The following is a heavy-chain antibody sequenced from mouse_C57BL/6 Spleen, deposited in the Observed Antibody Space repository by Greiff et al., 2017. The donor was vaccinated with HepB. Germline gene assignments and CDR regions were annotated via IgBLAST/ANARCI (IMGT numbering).Heavy chain of an antibody. D-gene: IGHD2-4*01. CDR3: GRWGDYGGEVDY. V-gene: IGHV1-19*01. J-gene: IGHJ4*01. CDR2: INPYNGGT. Sequence: EVQLQQSGPVLVKPGASVKMSCKASGYTFTDYYMNWVKQSHGKSLEWIGVINPYNGGTSYNQKFKGKATLTVDKSSSTAYMELNSLTSEDSAVYYCGRWGDYGGEVDYWGQGTSVTVSS. CDR1: GYTFTDYY.